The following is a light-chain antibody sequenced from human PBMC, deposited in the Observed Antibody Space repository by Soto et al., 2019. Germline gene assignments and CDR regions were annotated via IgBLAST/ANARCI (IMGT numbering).Light chain of an antibody. CDR1: QSVSSS. CDR3: QQYGSPPQT. V-gene: IGKV1-5*01. CDR2: DAS. Sequence: EIKLTQSPATLSLSLGEGATISCRASQSVSSSLAWYQQKPGKAPRLLIYDASSMASGVPSRISGSGSGTEFTLTISRLEPDDLAVYYCQQYGSPPQTFGQGTKVDIK. J-gene: IGKJ1*01.